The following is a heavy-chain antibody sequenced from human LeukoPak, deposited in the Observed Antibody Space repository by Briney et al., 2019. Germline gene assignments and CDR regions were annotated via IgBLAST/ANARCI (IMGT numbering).Heavy chain of an antibody. V-gene: IGHV3-23*01. CDR2: ISGSGGSP. CDR1: GFTFSSSA. D-gene: IGHD1-26*01. J-gene: IGHJ6*03. CDR3: ARDPYSGGYGAYYYYYMDV. Sequence: PGGSLRLSCAASGFTFSSSAMSWVRQAPGKGLEWVSSISGSGGSPYYADSVKGRYTISRDNAKNSLYLQMDSLRAEDTAVYYCARDPYSGGYGAYYYYYMDVWGKGTTVTVSS.